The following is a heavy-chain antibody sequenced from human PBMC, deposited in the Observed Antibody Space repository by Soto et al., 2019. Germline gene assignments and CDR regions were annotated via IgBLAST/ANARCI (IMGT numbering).Heavy chain of an antibody. CDR3: AKDRTNWGMVGDAFDI. J-gene: IGHJ3*02. D-gene: IGHD7-27*01. CDR2: ISGSGGST. V-gene: IGHV3-23*01. CDR1: GFTFSSYA. Sequence: TGGSLRLSCAASGFTFSSYAMSWVRQAPGKRLEWVSAISGSGGSTYYADSVKGRFTISRDNSKNTLYLQMNSLRAEDTAVYYCAKDRTNWGMVGDAFDIWGQGTMVTVSS.